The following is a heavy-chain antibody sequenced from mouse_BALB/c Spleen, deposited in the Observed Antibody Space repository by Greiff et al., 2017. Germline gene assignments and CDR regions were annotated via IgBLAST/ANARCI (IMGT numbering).Heavy chain of an antibody. Sequence: EVKLVESGGGLVKPGGSLKLSCAASGFTFSSYAMSWVRQSPEKRLEWVAEISSGGSYTYYPDTVTGRFTISRDNAKNTLYLEMSSLRSEDTAMYYCARDPLQDGNYMDYWGQGTSVTVSS. CDR3: ARDPLQDGNYMDY. D-gene: IGHD2-1*01. J-gene: IGHJ4*01. V-gene: IGHV5-9-4*01. CDR2: ISSGGSYT. CDR1: GFTFSSYA.